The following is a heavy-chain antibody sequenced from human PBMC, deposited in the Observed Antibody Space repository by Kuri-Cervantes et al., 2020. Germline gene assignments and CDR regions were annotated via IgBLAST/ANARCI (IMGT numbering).Heavy chain of an antibody. J-gene: IGHJ4*02. D-gene: IGHD3-10*01. CDR3: AKDVYGSGSSYYFDY. V-gene: IGHV3-30*18. CDR1: GFTFTNAW. CDR2: ISYDESNK. Sequence: CAVSGFTFTNAWMNWVRQAPGKGLEWVAVISYDESNKYYADSVKSRFTISRDNSKNTLYLQMNSLRAEDTAVYYCAKDVYGSGSSYYFDYWGQGTLVTVSS.